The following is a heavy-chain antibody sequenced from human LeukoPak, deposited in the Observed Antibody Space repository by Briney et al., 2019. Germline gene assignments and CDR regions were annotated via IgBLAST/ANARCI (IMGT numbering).Heavy chain of an antibody. CDR3: ATGYYMDV. CDR2: IYPGDSDT. Sequence: GGSLKISLKGSGYSFTSYWMGWVRPMPGKGLGGMGIIYPGDSDTRYSPSFQGQVTISADKSISTAYLQWSSLKASDTAMYYCATGYYMDVWGKGTTVTVSS. J-gene: IGHJ6*03. V-gene: IGHV5-51*01. CDR1: GYSFTSYW. D-gene: IGHD7-27*01.